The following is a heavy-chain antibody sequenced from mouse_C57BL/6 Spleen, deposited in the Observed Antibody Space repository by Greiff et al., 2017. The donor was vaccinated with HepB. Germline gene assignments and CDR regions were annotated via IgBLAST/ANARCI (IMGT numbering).Heavy chain of an antibody. Sequence: VQGVESGPGLVQPSQSLSITCTASGFSLTSYGVHWVRQSPGKGLEWLGVIWSGGSTDYNAAFISKLSISKDNSKSQVFFKMNSLQADDTAIYYCARKGDYAMDYWGQGTSVTVSS. V-gene: IGHV2-2*01. CDR2: IWSGGST. CDR1: GFSLTSYG. J-gene: IGHJ4*01. CDR3: ARKGDYAMDY.